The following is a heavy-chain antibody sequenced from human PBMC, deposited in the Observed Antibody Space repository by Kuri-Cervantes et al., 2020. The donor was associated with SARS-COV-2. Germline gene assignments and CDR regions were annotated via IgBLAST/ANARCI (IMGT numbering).Heavy chain of an antibody. CDR1: GFTFSDYY. Sequence: GGSLRLSCAASGFTFSDYYMSWIRQAPGKGLEWVSYISSSSSYTNYADSVKGRFTISRDNAKDSLYLQMNSLRAEDTTVYYCARDAARAAFDIWGQGTMVTVSS. J-gene: IGHJ3*02. CDR3: ARDAARAAFDI. D-gene: IGHD6-25*01. V-gene: IGHV3-11*05. CDR2: ISSSSSYT.